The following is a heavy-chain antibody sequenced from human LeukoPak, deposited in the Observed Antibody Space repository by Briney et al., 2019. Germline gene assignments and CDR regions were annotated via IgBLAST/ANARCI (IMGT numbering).Heavy chain of an antibody. CDR3: ARKMKTGDRVGTFDI. Sequence: GGSLRLSCAASGFTFSSHNMNWVRQAPMKGLEWVSSIGTDGSYIYYADSAQGRFTISRGNAKNSLYLQMNSLTAEDTAVYYCARKMKTGDRVGTFDIWGQGTMVTVSS. J-gene: IGHJ3*02. V-gene: IGHV3-21*01. CDR2: IGTDGSYI. D-gene: IGHD1-1*01. CDR1: GFTFSSHN.